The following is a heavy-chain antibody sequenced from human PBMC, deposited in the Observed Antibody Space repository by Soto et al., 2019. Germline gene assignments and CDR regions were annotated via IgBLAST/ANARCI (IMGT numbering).Heavy chain of an antibody. CDR1: GGSISSSNW. J-gene: IGHJ6*02. V-gene: IGHV4-4*02. CDR2: IYHSGST. Sequence: QVQLQESGPGLVKPSGTLSLTCAVSGGSISSSNWWSWVRQPPGKGLEWIGEIYHSGSTNYNPSLTSRVTISVDKAKNQFSLKLSSVTAADTAVYYCARVVGGYYYGMDVWGQGTTVTVSS. CDR3: ARVVGGYYYGMDV. D-gene: IGHD2-2*01.